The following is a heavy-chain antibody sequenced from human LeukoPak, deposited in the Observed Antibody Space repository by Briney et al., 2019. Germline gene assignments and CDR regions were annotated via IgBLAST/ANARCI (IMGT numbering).Heavy chain of an antibody. D-gene: IGHD3-9*01. J-gene: IGHJ6*02. V-gene: IGHV3-53*01. CDR3: ARDRGYDILTGHYYYGMDV. CDR1: GFTVSSNY. CDR2: IYSGGST. Sequence: GGSLRLSCAASGFTVSSNYMSWVRQAPGKGLEWVSVIYSGGSTYYADSVKGRFTISRDNSKNTLYLQMNSLRAEDTAVYYCARDRGYDILTGHYYYGMDVWGQGTTVTVSS.